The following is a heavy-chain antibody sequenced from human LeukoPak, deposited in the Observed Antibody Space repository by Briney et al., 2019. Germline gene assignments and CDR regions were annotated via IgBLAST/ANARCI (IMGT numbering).Heavy chain of an antibody. CDR3: ARDPSGWYGPLFDY. D-gene: IGHD6-19*01. V-gene: IGHV3-30*01. Sequence: PGGSLRLSCAASGFIFSGHVMHCVRQTPGEGLGRVAVISYDGRNKYYADSVKGRFTISRDNSKNTLYLQMNSLRAEDTAVYYCARDPSGWYGPLFDYWGQGTLVTVSS. CDR2: ISYDGRNK. J-gene: IGHJ4*02. CDR1: GFIFSGHV.